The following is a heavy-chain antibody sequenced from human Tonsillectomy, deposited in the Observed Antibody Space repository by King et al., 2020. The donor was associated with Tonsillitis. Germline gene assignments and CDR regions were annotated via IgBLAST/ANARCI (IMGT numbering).Heavy chain of an antibody. D-gene: IGHD3-10*01. V-gene: IGHV2-5*01. Sequence: TLKESGPTLVKPTQTLTLTCTFSGFSLSASGVGVGWIRQPPGKALEWLALIYWNDDQRYSPSLKSRLTITKDTSKNQVVLTMTNMDPVDTATYYCAHSLYYGSGSYYGEFFDHWGQGTLVTVSS. CDR2: IYWNDDQ. J-gene: IGHJ1*01. CDR3: AHSLYYGSGSYYGEFFDH. CDR1: GFSLSASGVG.